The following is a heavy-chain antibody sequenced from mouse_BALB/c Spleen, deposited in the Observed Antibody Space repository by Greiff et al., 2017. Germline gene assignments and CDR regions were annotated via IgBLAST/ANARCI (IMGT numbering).Heavy chain of an antibody. D-gene: IGHD2-1*01. CDR2: ISSGSSTI. J-gene: IGHJ4*01. Sequence: EVKLVESGGGLVQPGGSRKLSCAASGFTFSSFGMHWVRQAPEKGLEWVAYISSGSSTIYYADTVKGRFTISRDNPKNTLFLQMTSLRSEDTAMYYCARDGNYERGMDYWGQGTSVTVSS. CDR1: GFTFSSFG. CDR3: ARDGNYERGMDY. V-gene: IGHV5-17*02.